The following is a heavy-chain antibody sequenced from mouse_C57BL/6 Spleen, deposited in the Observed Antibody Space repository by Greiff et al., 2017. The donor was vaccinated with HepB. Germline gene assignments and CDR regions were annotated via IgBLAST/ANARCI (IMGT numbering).Heavy chain of an antibody. J-gene: IGHJ1*03. CDR2: ISSGGSYT. CDR3: ARPRGSGYFDV. CDR1: GFTFSSYG. V-gene: IGHV5-6*01. Sequence: VQLKESGGDLVKPGGSLKLSCAASGFTFSSYGMSWVRQTPDKRLEWVATISSGGSYTYYPDSVKGRFTISRDNAKNTLYLQMSSLKSEDTAMYYCARPRGSGYFDVWGTGTTVTVSS. D-gene: IGHD1-1*01.